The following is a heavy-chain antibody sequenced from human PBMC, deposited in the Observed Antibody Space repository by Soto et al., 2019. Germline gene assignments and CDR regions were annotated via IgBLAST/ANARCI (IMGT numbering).Heavy chain of an antibody. D-gene: IGHD5-12*01. J-gene: IGHJ4*02. Sequence: QVQLQQWGAGLLKPSETLSLTCAVYGGSFSGYYWSWIRQPPGKGLEWIGEINHSGSTNYNPSLKSRVTISVDPSKHQFSLKLSSVTAADTAVYYCARRYSGYDFDYWGQGTLVTFSS. CDR3: ARRYSGYDFDY. CDR2: INHSGST. CDR1: GGSFSGYY. V-gene: IGHV4-34*01.